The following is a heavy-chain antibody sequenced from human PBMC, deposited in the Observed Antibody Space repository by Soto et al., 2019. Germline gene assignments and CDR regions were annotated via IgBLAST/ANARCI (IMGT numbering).Heavy chain of an antibody. CDR2: IYHSGST. CDR3: AYAPSVATTWFDP. D-gene: IGHD1-1*01. CDR1: GGSISSSNW. Sequence: QVQLQESGPGLVKPSGTLSLTCAVSGGSISSSNWWSWVPQPPGKGLEWMGEIYHSGSTNYNPSLKCRVTISVDKSKNPFSLTLSSATAADTAVYYCAYAPSVATTWFDPWGQGTLVTVSS. J-gene: IGHJ5*02. V-gene: IGHV4-4*02.